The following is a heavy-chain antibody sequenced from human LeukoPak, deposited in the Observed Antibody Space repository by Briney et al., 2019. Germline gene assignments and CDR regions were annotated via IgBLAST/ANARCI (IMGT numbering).Heavy chain of an antibody. CDR2: IIPIFGTA. D-gene: IGHD2-15*01. Sequence: ASVKVSCKASGGTFSSYAISWVRQSPGQGLECMGGIIPIFGTANYAQKFQGRVTITADESTSTAYMELSSLRSEDTAVYYCARDRECSGGSCYQSDYWGQGTLVTVSS. CDR3: ARDRECSGGSCYQSDY. J-gene: IGHJ4*02. V-gene: IGHV1-69*13. CDR1: GGTFSSYA.